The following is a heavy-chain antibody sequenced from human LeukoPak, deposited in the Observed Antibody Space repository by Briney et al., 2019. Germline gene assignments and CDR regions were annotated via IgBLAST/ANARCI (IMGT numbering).Heavy chain of an antibody. Sequence: PGGSLRLSCAASGFTFSSYGMHWVRQAPGKGLEWVAFIRYDGSNKYYADSVKGRFTTSRDNSKNTLYLQMNSLRAEDTAVYYCAKVTGYDYVWGSYRNADYWGQGTLVTVSS. CDR1: GFTFSSYG. CDR3: AKVTGYDYVWGSYRNADY. CDR2: IRYDGSNK. D-gene: IGHD3-16*02. V-gene: IGHV3-30*02. J-gene: IGHJ4*02.